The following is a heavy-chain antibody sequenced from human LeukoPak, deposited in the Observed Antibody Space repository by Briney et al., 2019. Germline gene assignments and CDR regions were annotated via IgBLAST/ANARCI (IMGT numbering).Heavy chain of an antibody. CDR2: IIPIFGTA. Sequence: ASVNVSCKASGGTVSSYAISWVRQAPGQGLEWMGGIIPIFGTANYAQKFQGRVTITADESTSTAYMELSSLRSEDTAVYYCARIDYGDYEDYEGPLDYWGQGTLVTVSS. J-gene: IGHJ4*02. CDR1: GGTVSSYA. D-gene: IGHD4-17*01. CDR3: ARIDYGDYEDYEGPLDY. V-gene: IGHV1-69*13.